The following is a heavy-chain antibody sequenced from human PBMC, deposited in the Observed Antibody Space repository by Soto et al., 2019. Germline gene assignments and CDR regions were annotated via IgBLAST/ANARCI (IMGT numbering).Heavy chain of an antibody. Sequence: QVQLQESGPGLVKPSQTLSLTCTVSGGSISSGDHYWSWIRQPPGKGLEWIGYIYRSGSTYYNPSLKSRVTISVDTSENQFSLKLSSVTAADTAVYYCARLGGAAATAFDIWGQGTMVTVSS. CDR2: IYRSGST. V-gene: IGHV4-30-4*01. D-gene: IGHD2-15*01. CDR3: ARLGGAAATAFDI. CDR1: GGSISSGDHY. J-gene: IGHJ3*02.